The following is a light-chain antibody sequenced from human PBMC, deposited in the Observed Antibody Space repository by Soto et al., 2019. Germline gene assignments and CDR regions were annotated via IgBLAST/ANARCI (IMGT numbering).Light chain of an antibody. Sequence: DIQMTQSPSSLSASVGDSVTITCQASQGIANYLNWYQQKPGKAPKVLIYDASSLEKGVPSRFSGSGSGTDFTFTISSLQPEDIATYYCQQYDDLLPTFGQGTKLEIK. V-gene: IGKV1-33*01. CDR2: DAS. CDR1: QGIANY. J-gene: IGKJ2*01. CDR3: QQYDDLLPT.